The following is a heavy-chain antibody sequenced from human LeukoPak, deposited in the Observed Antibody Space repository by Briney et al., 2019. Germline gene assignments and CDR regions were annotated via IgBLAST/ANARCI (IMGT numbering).Heavy chain of an antibody. D-gene: IGHD4-11*01. CDR2: IYYSGST. CDR3: ARVFDDYSLPWWYFDL. V-gene: IGHV4-59*01. Sequence: SETLSLTCTVSGGSISSYYWSWIRQPPGKGLEWIGYIYYSGSTNYNPSLKSRVTISVDTSKNQFSLKLSSVTAADTAVYYCARVFDDYSLPWWYFDLWGRGTLVTVSS. J-gene: IGHJ2*01. CDR1: GGSISSYY.